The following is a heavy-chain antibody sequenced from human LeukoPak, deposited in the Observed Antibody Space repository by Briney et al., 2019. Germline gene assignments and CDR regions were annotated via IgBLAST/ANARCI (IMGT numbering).Heavy chain of an antibody. CDR3: AKGYSSNWLQFDY. V-gene: IGHV3-23*01. Sequence: GGSPRLSCAASGLTFSSYAMSWVRQVPGKGLEWVSGISGSGGNTYYADSAKGRFTISRDNSKNTLYLQMNTLRAEDTAVYYCAKGYSSNWLQFDYWGQGTLVTVSS. D-gene: IGHD6-13*01. CDR1: GLTFSSYA. J-gene: IGHJ4*02. CDR2: ISGSGGNT.